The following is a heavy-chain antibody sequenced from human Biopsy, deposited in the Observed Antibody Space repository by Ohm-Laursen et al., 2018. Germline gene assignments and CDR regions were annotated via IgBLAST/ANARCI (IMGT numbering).Heavy chain of an antibody. CDR2: INHSGRT. CDR3: VRGVDYYDPYHYYALDV. D-gene: IGHD3-22*01. J-gene: IGHJ6*02. Sequence: GTLSLTWTVYGESFNGYYWSWIRQTPGKGLEWIGEINHSGRTNYNPSLKSRVTISVDTSKNQFSLKVRSVTAADTAVYYCVRGVDYYDPYHYYALDVWGQGTTVTVSS. V-gene: IGHV4-34*01. CDR1: GESFNGYY.